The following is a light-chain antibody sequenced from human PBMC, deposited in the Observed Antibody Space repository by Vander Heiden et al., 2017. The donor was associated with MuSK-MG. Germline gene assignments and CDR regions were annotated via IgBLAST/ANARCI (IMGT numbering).Light chain of an antibody. CDR3: QSPARSGNGV. Sequence: SYGVTQAPSVSVAPGQTARITCSGDALPKQYAYWYQQKPGQAPVLVISKDSERPSGIPERFSGSNSGTTATLTISAVEAQAEADYHRQSPARSGNGVFGGGTKLTVL. CDR1: ALPKQY. V-gene: IGLV3-25*03. J-gene: IGLJ2*01. CDR2: KDS.